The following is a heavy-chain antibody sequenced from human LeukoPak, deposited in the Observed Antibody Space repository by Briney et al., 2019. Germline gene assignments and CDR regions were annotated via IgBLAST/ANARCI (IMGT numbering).Heavy chain of an antibody. CDR3: ARDSSSWYWVVDY. CDR2: ISYDGSNK. J-gene: IGHJ4*02. CDR1: GFTFSSYA. V-gene: IGHV3-30-3*01. Sequence: GRSLRLSCAASGFTFSSYAMHWVRQAPGKGLEGLAVISYDGSNKYYADSVKGRFTISRDNSKNTLYLQMNSLRAEDTAVYYCARDSSSWYWVVDYWGQGTLVTVSS. D-gene: IGHD6-13*01.